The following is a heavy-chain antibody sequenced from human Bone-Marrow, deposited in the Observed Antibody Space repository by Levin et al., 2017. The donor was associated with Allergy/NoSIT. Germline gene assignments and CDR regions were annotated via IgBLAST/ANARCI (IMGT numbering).Heavy chain of an antibody. CDR3: ARSGYKYGFNAVDI. J-gene: IGHJ3*02. CDR1: GDSIRSSC. Sequence: SQTLSLTCSVSGDSIRSSCWNWIRQPPGKGLEWIGFIYHSGRTTYNPSLKSRVTISGDTRKGQVSLRLSSVTAADSAVYYCARSGYKYGFNAVDIWGQGTKVTVSS. D-gene: IGHD5-18*01. CDR2: IYHSGRT. V-gene: IGHV4-59*01.